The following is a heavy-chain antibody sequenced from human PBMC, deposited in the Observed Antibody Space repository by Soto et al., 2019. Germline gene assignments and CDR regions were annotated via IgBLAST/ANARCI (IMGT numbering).Heavy chain of an antibody. Sequence: EVQLLESGGGLVQPGGSLRLSCAASGFTFNNYAMTWVRQAPGKGLEWVSAISGGGDTTSYADSVKGRFTVSRDGXXXXXXXXXXXXXXXXXXXXXXXXXXXXXXXXXPRVDFWGQGTLVTVSS. V-gene: IGHV3-23*01. J-gene: IGHJ4*02. CDR1: GFTFNNYA. CDR2: ISGGGDTT. CDR3: XXXXXXXXXXXPRVDF.